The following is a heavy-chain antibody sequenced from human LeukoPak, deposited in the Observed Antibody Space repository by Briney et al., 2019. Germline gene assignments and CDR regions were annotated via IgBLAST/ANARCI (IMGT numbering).Heavy chain of an antibody. CDR1: GFTFSNAW. Sequence: GGSLRLSCAASGFTFSNAWMSWVRQAPGKGLEWVGRIKSKTDGGTTDYAAPVKGRFTTSRDDSKNTLYLQMNSLKTEDTAVYYCTTEVPLLLSFDYWGQGTLVTDSS. CDR2: IKSKTDGGTT. CDR3: TTEVPLLLSFDY. D-gene: IGHD2-15*01. J-gene: IGHJ4*02. V-gene: IGHV3-15*01.